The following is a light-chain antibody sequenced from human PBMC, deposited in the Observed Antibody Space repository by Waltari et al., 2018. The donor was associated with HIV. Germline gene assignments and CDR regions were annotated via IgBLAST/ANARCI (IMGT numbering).Light chain of an antibody. Sequence: QSALAQPASVSGSPGQSITISCTGTTSDVGTYNYVSWYQQHPGKGPKLVIFDVSHRPSGISDRFSGARSGNTASLTISGLRAEDEADYFCSSYSTNTNNSPWVFGGGTKVTVL. J-gene: IGLJ3*02. CDR2: DVS. CDR1: TSDVGTYNY. V-gene: IGLV2-14*03. CDR3: SSYSTNTNNSPWV.